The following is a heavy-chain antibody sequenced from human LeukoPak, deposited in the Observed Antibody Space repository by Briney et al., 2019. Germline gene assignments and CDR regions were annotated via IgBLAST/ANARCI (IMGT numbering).Heavy chain of an antibody. V-gene: IGHV3-21*01. J-gene: IGHJ3*02. CDR3: ASPITMVPRDAFDI. CDR2: ISSSSSYI. CDR1: GFTFSTYS. Sequence: GGSLRLSCAASGFTFSTYSMNWVRQAPGKGLEWVSSISSSSSYIYYADSVKGRFTISRDNSKNTLYLQMNSLRAEDTAVYYCASPITMVPRDAFDIWGQGTMVTVSS. D-gene: IGHD3-10*01.